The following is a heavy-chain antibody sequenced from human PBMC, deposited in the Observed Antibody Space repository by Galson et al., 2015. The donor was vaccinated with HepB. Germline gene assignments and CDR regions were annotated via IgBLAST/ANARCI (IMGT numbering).Heavy chain of an antibody. CDR1: GGTFSSYA. CDR3: AREVGGPDRRDNWFDP. Sequence: SVKVSCKASGGTFSSYAISWVRQAPGQGLEWMGGIIPIFGTANYAQKFQGRVTITADESTCTAYMELSSLRSEDTAVYYCAREVGGPDRRDNWFDPWGQGTLVTVSS. CDR2: IIPIFGTA. V-gene: IGHV1-69*13. J-gene: IGHJ5*02. D-gene: IGHD3-22*01.